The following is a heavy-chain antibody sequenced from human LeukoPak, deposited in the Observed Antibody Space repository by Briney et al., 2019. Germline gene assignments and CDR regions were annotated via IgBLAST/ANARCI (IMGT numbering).Heavy chain of an antibody. J-gene: IGHJ6*03. CDR3: GGSTLNYDFWSGYPRYYYYYYMDV. D-gene: IGHD3-3*01. CDR1: GGTFSSYA. V-gene: IGHV1-69*05. CDR2: IIPIFGTA. Sequence: SVKVSCKASGGTFSSYAISWVRQAPGQGLGWMGGIIPIFGTANYAQKFQGRVTITTDESTSTAYMELSSLRSEDTAVYYCGGSTLNYDFWSGYPRYYYYYYMDVWGKGTTVTVSS.